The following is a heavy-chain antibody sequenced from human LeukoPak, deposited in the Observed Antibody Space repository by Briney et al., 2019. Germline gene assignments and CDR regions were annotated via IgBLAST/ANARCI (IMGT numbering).Heavy chain of an antibody. J-gene: IGHJ4*02. V-gene: IGHV3-21*04. CDR1: GFTFSSYS. CDR2: ISSSSSYI. D-gene: IGHD6-13*01. Sequence: PGRSLRLSCAASGFTFSSYSMNWVRQAPGKGLEWVSSISSSSSYIYYADSVKGRFTISRDNAKNSLYLQMNSLRAEDTALYYCAKDIAAAGTRGYFDYWGQGTLVTVSS. CDR3: AKDIAAAGTRGYFDY.